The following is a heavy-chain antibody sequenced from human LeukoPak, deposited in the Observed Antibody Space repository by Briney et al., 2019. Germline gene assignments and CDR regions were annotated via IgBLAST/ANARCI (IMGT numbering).Heavy chain of an antibody. CDR3: AKALRAYYDILTGYFDAFDI. Sequence: GGSLRLSCAASGSTFSSHTMNWVRQTPGKGLEWVSAISGSGGSTYYADSVKGRFTISRDNSKNTLYLQMNSLRAEDTAVYYCAKALRAYYDILTGYFDAFDIWGQGTMVTVSS. CDR1: GSTFSSHT. V-gene: IGHV3-23*01. D-gene: IGHD3-9*01. CDR2: ISGSGGST. J-gene: IGHJ3*02.